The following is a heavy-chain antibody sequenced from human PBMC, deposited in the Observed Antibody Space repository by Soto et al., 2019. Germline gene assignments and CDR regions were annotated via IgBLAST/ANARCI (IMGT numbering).Heavy chain of an antibody. D-gene: IGHD1-1*01. J-gene: IGHJ4*02. Sequence: QVQLVQSGAEVKKPGSSVKVSCKASGGTFSSYAISWVRQAPGQGLEWMGGIIPIFGTANYAQKFQGRVTITADECTSTAYMELSSLRSEDTAVYYCARARVEGSKAGTKVLVFDYWGQGTLVTVSS. CDR2: IIPIFGTA. CDR1: GGTFSSYA. V-gene: IGHV1-69*01. CDR3: ARARVEGSKAGTKVLVFDY.